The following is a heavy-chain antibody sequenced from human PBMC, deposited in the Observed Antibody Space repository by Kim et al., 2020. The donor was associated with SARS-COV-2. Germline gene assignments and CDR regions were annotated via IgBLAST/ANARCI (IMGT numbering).Heavy chain of an antibody. CDR2: IIPIFGTA. D-gene: IGHD5-12*01. CDR1: GGTFSSYA. CDR3: ARSKEGMATTYQIRFYYYGMDV. V-gene: IGHV1-69*13. Sequence: SVKVSCKASGGTFSSYAISWVRQAPGQGLEWMGGIIPIFGTANYAQKFQGRVTITADESTSTAYMELSSLRSEDTAVYYCARSKEGMATTYQIRFYYYGMDVWGQGTTVTVSS. J-gene: IGHJ6*02.